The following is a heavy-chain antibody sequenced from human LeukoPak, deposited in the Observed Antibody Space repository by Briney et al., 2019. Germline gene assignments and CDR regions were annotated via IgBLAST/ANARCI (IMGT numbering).Heavy chain of an antibody. CDR3: AKGTNNWNYVPDY. CDR1: GFTFSSYA. J-gene: IGHJ4*02. CDR2: LSGSGGST. D-gene: IGHD1-7*01. V-gene: IGHV3-23*01. Sequence: GGSLRLSCAASGFTFSSYAMSWVRQAPGKGLEWVSGLSGSGGSTYYADSVKGRFTISRDNSKNTLYLQMNNLRAEDPAVYYCAKGTNNWNYVPDYWGQGTLVTASS.